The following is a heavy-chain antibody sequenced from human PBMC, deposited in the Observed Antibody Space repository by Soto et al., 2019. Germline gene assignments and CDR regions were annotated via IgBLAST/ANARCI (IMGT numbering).Heavy chain of an antibody. D-gene: IGHD3-10*01. CDR3: ARAHYYGSPGDVDY. J-gene: IGHJ4*02. CDR1: GFTFSSYS. CDR2: ISSSSSTI. V-gene: IGHV3-48*01. Sequence: EVQLVESGGGLVQPGGSLRLSCAASGFTFSSYSMNWVRQAPGKGLEWVSYISSSSSTIYYADSVKGRFTISRDNAKSSLYLQMNSLRAADTAGYYWARAHYYGSPGDVDYLGQAALVSVSA.